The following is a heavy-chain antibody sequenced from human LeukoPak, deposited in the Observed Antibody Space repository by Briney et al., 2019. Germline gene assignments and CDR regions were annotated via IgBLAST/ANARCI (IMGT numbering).Heavy chain of an antibody. CDR3: AKDRGPYIGIDNNWLHP. CDR1: GFNFHTYG. D-gene: IGHD1-26*01. V-gene: IGHV3-23*01. CDR2: ISGSGVST. Sequence: PGGSLRLSCAASGFNFHTYGMNWVRQAPGKGLEWVSGISGSGVSTDYADSVKGWFAISRDNSKNMVYLQMNTLRAEDTAIYYCAKDRGPYIGIDNNWLHPWGQGTLVTVSS. J-gene: IGHJ5*02.